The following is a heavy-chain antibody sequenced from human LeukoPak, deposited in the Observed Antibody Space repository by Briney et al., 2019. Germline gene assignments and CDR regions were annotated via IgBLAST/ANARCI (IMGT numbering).Heavy chain of an antibody. J-gene: IGHJ4*02. D-gene: IGHD2-8*01. V-gene: IGHV3-30-3*01. CDR3: ARDPMADFDY. Sequence: GGPLRLSCAASGFPHSRYDVHWVRHAPGKGLEWVAVISSDGVNHYSADSVKGRFTISRDNSNNTLYLQMYSRRAEDTAVYYCARDPMADFDYWGQGTLVTVSS. CDR2: ISSDGVNH. CDR1: GFPHSRYD.